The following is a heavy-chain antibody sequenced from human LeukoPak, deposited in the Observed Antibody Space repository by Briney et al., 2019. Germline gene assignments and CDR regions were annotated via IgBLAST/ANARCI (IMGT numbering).Heavy chain of an antibody. Sequence: GGSLRLSCAASGFTFSDAWMSWVRQAPGKGLEWVAFIRYDGSNKFYADSVKGRFTISRDNSKNTLYLQMNSLRAEDTAVYYCAKRGGDTYYYGSGSYYRYFDYWGQGTLVTVSS. V-gene: IGHV3-30*02. CDR3: AKRGGDTYYYGSGSYYRYFDY. CDR1: GFTFSDAW. CDR2: IRYDGSNK. J-gene: IGHJ4*02. D-gene: IGHD3-10*01.